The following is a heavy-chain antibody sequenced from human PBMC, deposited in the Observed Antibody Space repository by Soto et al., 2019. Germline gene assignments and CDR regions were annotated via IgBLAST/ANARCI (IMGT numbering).Heavy chain of an antibody. J-gene: IGHJ6*02. CDR1: GYTFTSYY. D-gene: IGHD6-6*01. CDR3: ARDRGRGRIAARRRDYYYYGMDV. Sequence: GASVKVSCKASGYTFTSYYMHWVRQAPGQGLEWMGIINPSGGSTSYAQKFQGRVTMTRDTSTSTVYMELSSLRSEDTAVYYCARDRGRGRIAARRRDYYYYGMDVWGQGTTVTVSS. V-gene: IGHV1-46*01. CDR2: INPSGGST.